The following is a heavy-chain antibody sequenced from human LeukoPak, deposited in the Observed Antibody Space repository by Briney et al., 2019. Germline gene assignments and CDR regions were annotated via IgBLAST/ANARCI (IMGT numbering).Heavy chain of an antibody. D-gene: IGHD1-26*01. CDR2: IKQDGSEK. Sequence: PGGSLRLSCAASGFTFSSYWMSWGRQAPGKGLEWVANIKQDGSEKYYVDSVKGRFTISRDNAKNSPYLQMNSLRAEDTAVYYCAREAYSGSYWYYYYYYGMDVWGQGTTVTVSS. CDR1: GFTFSSYW. V-gene: IGHV3-7*01. J-gene: IGHJ6*02. CDR3: AREAYSGSYWYYYYYYGMDV.